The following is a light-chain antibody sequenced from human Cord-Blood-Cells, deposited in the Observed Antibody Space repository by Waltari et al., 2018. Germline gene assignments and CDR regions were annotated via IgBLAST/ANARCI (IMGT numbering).Light chain of an antibody. CDR3: QSYDSSLSGWV. Sequence: QSVLTQPPSVSGAPGQRVTISCTGSSSHIGAGYDVHWYPQLPGTAPKLLIYGNIDRPSGVPDRFSGSKSGTSASLAITGLQAEDEADYYGQSYDSSLSGWVFGGGTKLTVL. CDR1: SSHIGAGYD. CDR2: GNI. J-gene: IGLJ3*02. V-gene: IGLV1-40*01.